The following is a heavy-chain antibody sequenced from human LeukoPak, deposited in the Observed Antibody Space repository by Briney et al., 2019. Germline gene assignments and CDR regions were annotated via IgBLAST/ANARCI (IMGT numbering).Heavy chain of an antibody. CDR1: GGSFSGYY. J-gene: IGHJ4*02. CDR3: ARGPPPDFDY. Sequence: SETLSLTCAVYGGSFSGYYWSWIRQPPGKGLEWIGEINHRGSTNYNPSLKSRVTLSVDTSKNQFSLKLSSVTAADTAVYYCARGPPPDFDYWGRGTLVTVSS. V-gene: IGHV4-34*01. CDR2: INHRGST.